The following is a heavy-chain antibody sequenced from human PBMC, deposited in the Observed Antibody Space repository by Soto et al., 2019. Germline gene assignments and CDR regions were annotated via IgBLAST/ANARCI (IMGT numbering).Heavy chain of an antibody. Sequence: GGSLRLSCDASGFTFRGSWRSWVRQAPGKGLEWVSYIKPDGSETYYVDSVRGRFTISRDNAKNSLYLQMNSLRAEDTALYYCARDPSFGAFDIWGQGTMVTVSS. CDR3: ARDPSFGAFDI. CDR1: GFTFRGSW. D-gene: IGHD3-10*01. J-gene: IGHJ3*02. CDR2: IKPDGSET. V-gene: IGHV3-7*01.